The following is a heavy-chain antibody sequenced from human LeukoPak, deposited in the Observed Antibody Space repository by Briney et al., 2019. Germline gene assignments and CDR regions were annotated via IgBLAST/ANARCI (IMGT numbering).Heavy chain of an antibody. V-gene: IGHV3-11*01. CDR1: GFTFRVYY. Sequence: GGSLRLSCAASGFTFRVYYMAWIRQAPGKGLELLSFISGSGDVIKYVDSVRGRFTISRDNAKNSLYLQMDSLRGDDTAIYYCAKLGNSGSLYNGFDPWGQGTLVTVSS. CDR2: ISGSGDVI. J-gene: IGHJ5*02. D-gene: IGHD3-22*01. CDR3: AKLGNSGSLYNGFDP.